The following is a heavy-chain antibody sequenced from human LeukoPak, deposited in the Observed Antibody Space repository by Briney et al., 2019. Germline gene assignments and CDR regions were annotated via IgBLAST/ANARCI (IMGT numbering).Heavy chain of an antibody. Sequence: SETLSLTCTVSGGSISSYYWSWIRQPPGKGLEWIGYIYNSGSTNYNPSLKSRVTISVDSSKNLFSLKLSSVTAADTAVYFCARGTYSSSWLHFDYWGQGTLVTVSS. CDR1: GGSISSYY. CDR2: IYNSGST. CDR3: ARGTYSSSWLHFDY. J-gene: IGHJ4*02. D-gene: IGHD6-13*01. V-gene: IGHV4-59*01.